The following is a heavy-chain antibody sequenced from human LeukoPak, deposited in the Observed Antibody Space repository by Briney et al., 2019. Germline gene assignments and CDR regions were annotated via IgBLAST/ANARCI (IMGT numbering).Heavy chain of an antibody. V-gene: IGHV4-4*09. CDR3: ARLDTAMVGDV. D-gene: IGHD5-18*01. J-gene: IGHJ6*04. Sequence: PSETLSLTCTVSGGSISSYYWSWLRQPPGKGLEWIGYIYTSGSTNYNPSLKSRVTISVDTSKNQFSPKLSSVTAADTAVYYCARLDTAMVGDVWGKGTTVTVSS. CDR2: IYTSGST. CDR1: GGSISSYY.